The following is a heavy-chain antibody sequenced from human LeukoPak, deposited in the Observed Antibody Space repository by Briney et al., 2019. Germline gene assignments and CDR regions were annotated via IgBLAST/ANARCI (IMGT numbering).Heavy chain of an antibody. CDR2: IYDNGST. CDR3: ARHPPNRSGWGSYFDY. D-gene: IGHD6-19*01. J-gene: IGHJ4*02. Sequence: PSETLSPTCTVSGGSISSSDYYWGWIRQPPGKGLEWIGSIYDNGSTYYNLSLKSRVIISVDTSKNQFSLKMRSVIAADTAVYYCARHPPNRSGWGSYFDYWGQGTLVTVSS. CDR1: GGSISSSDYY. V-gene: IGHV4-39*01.